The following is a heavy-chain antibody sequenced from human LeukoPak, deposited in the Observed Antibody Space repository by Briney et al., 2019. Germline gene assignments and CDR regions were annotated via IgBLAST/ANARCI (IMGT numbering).Heavy chain of an antibody. CDR2: IIPIFGTA. V-gene: IGHV1-69*06. CDR3: ARGIVVVVAATRNYYYYMDV. CDR1: GYTFTGYY. J-gene: IGHJ6*03. Sequence: SVKVSCKASGYTFTGYYMHWVRQAPGQGLEWMGGIIPIFGTANYAQKFQGRVTITADKSTSTAYMELSSLRSEDTAVYYCARGIVVVVAATRNYYYYMDVWGKGTTVTVSS. D-gene: IGHD2-15*01.